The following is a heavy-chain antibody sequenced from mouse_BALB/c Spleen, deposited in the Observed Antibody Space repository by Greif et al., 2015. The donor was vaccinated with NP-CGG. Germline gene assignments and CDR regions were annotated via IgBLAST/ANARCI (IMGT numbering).Heavy chain of an antibody. J-gene: IGHJ4*01. CDR1: GYTFTSYW. CDR2: INPSTGYT. V-gene: IGHV1-7*01. Sequence: VRLQQSGAELAKPGASVKMSCKASGYTFTSYWMHWVKQRPGQGLEWIGYINPSTGYTEYNQKFKDKATLTADKSSSTAYMQLSSLTSEDSAVYYCARDRAMDYWGQGTSVTVSP. CDR3: ARDRAMDY. D-gene: IGHD3-2*01.